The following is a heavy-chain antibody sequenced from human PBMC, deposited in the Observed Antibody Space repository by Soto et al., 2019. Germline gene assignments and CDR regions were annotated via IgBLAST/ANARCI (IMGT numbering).Heavy chain of an antibody. J-gene: IGHJ4*02. CDR1: GGSISSGGYS. V-gene: IGHV4-30-2*01. Sequence: SETLSLTCAVSGGSISSGGYSWSWIRQPPGKGLEWIGYIYHSGSTYYNPFLKSRVTISVDRSKNQFSLKLSSVTAADTAVYYCARAASLCSGGSCHLDRFDYWGQGTLVTVSS. D-gene: IGHD2-15*01. CDR2: IYHSGST. CDR3: ARAASLCSGGSCHLDRFDY.